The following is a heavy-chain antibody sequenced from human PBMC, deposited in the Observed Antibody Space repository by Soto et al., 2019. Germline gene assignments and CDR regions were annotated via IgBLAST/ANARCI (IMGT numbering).Heavy chain of an antibody. CDR2: IYYSGST. V-gene: IGHV4-31*03. D-gene: IGHD4-17*01. CDR1: GGSISSGGYY. Sequence: QVQLQESGPGLVKPSQTLSLTCTVSGGSISSGGYYWSWIRQHPGKGLEWIGYIYYSGSTYYNPSLKSRVTISVDTSKNQCSLKLSSVTAADTAVYYCARGTSTYGDTLGGWFDPWGQGTLVTVSS. CDR3: ARGTSTYGDTLGGWFDP. J-gene: IGHJ5*02.